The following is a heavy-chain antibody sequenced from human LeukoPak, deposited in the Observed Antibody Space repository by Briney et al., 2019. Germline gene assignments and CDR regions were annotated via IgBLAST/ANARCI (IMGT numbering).Heavy chain of an antibody. CDR1: GYTFTSYY. Sequence: ASVKVSCKASGYTFTSYYMHWVRQAPGQGLEWMGLINPSGGSTSYAQKFQGRVTMTRDTSTSTVYMELSSLRSEDTAVYYCARVGPTKWLRGGLNFFDYWGQGTLVTVSS. D-gene: IGHD5-12*01. J-gene: IGHJ4*02. CDR3: ARVGPTKWLRGGLNFFDY. CDR2: INPSGGST. V-gene: IGHV1-46*01.